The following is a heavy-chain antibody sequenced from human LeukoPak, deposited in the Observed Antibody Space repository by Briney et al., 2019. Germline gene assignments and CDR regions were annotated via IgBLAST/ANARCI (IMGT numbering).Heavy chain of an antibody. J-gene: IGHJ4*02. V-gene: IGHV3-13*01. Sequence: GGSLRLSCAASGFTFSIYDMHWVRQATGKCLDWVSGMGKTAGDTYYSGSVKGRFTISRENAENSVYLEMNSLEAGDTAVYYCARGAAGFDYWGQGTLVSVSS. CDR1: GFTFSIYD. D-gene: IGHD6-13*01. CDR3: ARGAAGFDY. CDR2: MGKTAGDT.